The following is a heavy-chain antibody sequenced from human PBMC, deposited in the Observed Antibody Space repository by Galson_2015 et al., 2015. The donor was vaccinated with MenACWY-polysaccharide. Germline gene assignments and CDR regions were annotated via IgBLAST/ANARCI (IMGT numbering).Heavy chain of an antibody. CDR2: IKHDGSET. D-gene: IGHD2-8*02. CDR1: GFVFNNYW. CDR3: VRDWWCGRAACYYFDF. Sequence: SLRLSCAASGFVFNNYWMSWIRQSPGKGLERVANIKHDGSETYCLDSVKGSFVVSRDNARNSLYLQMSSLRAEDTAVYYCVRDWWCGRAACYYFDFWGQGPLVTVSS. V-gene: IGHV3-7*01. J-gene: IGHJ4*02.